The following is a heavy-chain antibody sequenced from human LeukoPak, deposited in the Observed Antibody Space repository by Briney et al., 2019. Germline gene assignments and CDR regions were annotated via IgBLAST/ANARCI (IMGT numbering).Heavy chain of an antibody. J-gene: IGHJ6*02. V-gene: IGHV3-30*18. CDR3: AKARYDGPTHGMDV. CDR1: GFTFSSYG. CDR2: ISYDGSKK. Sequence: PGRSLRLSCAASGFTFSSYGMRWVRQAPGKGLEWVAVISYDGSKKYYADSVRGRFTISRDNSKNTLYLQMNSLRSEDTAVYYCAKARYDGPTHGMDVWGQGTTVIVSS. D-gene: IGHD3-10*01.